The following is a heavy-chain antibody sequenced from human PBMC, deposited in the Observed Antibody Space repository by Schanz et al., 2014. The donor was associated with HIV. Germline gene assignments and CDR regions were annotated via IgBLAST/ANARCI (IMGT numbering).Heavy chain of an antibody. D-gene: IGHD6-13*01. CDR1: GFTFNSYG. Sequence: QVQLVESGGGVVQPGRSLRVSCAASGFTFNSYGMHWVRQAPGKGLEWVAVISYDGSRKHFADSVKGRFTISRDNSKNTLYLQMKSLRSEDTAVYYCVRWGVAAAADAFDYGGQGTLVTVSS. CDR2: ISYDGSRK. CDR3: VRWGVAAAADAFDY. V-gene: IGHV3-30*03. J-gene: IGHJ4*02.